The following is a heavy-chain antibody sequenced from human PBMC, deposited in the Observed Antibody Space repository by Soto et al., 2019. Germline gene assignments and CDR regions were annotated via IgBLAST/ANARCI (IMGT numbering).Heavy chain of an antibody. CDR3: ARGYDLLGYFDY. V-gene: IGHV4-59*08. CDR1: GGSISSYY. CDR2: NYYSGST. D-gene: IGHD5-12*01. Sequence: SETLSLTCTVSGGSISSYYWSWIRQPPGKGLEWIGYNYYSGSTNYNPSLKSRVTISVDTSKNQFSLKLGSVTAADTAVYYCARGYDLLGYFDYWGQGTLVTVSS. J-gene: IGHJ4*02.